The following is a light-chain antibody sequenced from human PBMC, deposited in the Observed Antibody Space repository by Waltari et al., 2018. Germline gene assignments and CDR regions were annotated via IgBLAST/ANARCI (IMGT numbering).Light chain of an antibody. Sequence: QSALTQPASVSGSPGQSITISCAGSGTDIGYSDYVSWYQQYPDHVPKLRIYDVSRRPSGISTRFSGSKSGNPAFLTISGLQADDEADYYCSAHTITLHVVFGGGTKVTVL. CDR2: DVS. J-gene: IGLJ2*01. CDR3: SAHTITLHVV. CDR1: GTDIGYSDY. V-gene: IGLV2-14*03.